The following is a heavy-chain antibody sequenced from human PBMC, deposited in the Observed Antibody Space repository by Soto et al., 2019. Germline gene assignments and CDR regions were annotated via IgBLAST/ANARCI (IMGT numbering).Heavy chain of an antibody. CDR3: ARHPSRGLLLEWLLLAWFDP. Sequence: SVKRSCKASGYTFTSYGISWVRQAPGQGLELMGWISAYNGNTNYAQKLQGRVTMTTDTSTSTAYVERRSMKSDNTSVYYCARHPSRGLLLEWLLLAWFDPWGQGTLVTVSA. CDR2: ISAYNGNT. D-gene: IGHD3-3*01. CDR1: GYTFTSYG. J-gene: IGHJ5*02. V-gene: IGHV1-18*01.